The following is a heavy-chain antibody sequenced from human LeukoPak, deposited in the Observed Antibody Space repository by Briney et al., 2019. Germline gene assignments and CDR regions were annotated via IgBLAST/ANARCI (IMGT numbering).Heavy chain of an antibody. V-gene: IGHV4-34*01. J-gene: IGHJ4*02. CDR3: ARGPWKFVWGSYRSLFDY. Sequence: PSETLSLTCAVYGGSFSGYYWSWIRQPPGKGLEWIVEINHSGSTNYNPSLKSRVTISVDTSKNQFSLKLSSVTAADTAVYYCARGPWKFVWGSYRSLFDYWGQGTLVTVSS. CDR2: INHSGST. D-gene: IGHD3-16*02. CDR1: GGSFSGYY.